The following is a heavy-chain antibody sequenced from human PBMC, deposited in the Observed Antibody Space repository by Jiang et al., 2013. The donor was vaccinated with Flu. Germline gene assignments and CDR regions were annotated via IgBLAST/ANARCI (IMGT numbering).Heavy chain of an antibody. CDR2: IIPILGIA. V-gene: IGHV1-69*04. CDR1: GGTFSSYA. Sequence: GAEVKKPGSSVKVSCKASGGTFSSYAISWVRQAPGQGLEWMGRIIPILGIANYAQKLQGRVTITADKSTSTAYMELSSLRSEDTAVYYCATAGGGGTYYYDSSGYTQSNYFDYWGQGTLVTVSS. D-gene: IGHD3-22*01. J-gene: IGHJ4*02. CDR3: ATAGGGGTYYYDSSGYTQSNYFDY.